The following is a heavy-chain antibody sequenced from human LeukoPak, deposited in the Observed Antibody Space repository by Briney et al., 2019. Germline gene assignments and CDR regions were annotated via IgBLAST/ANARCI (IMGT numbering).Heavy chain of an antibody. CDR1: GFTFSSYT. D-gene: IGHD3-22*01. CDR2: ISTSSSYI. V-gene: IGHV3-21*01. Sequence: GGSLRLSCAASGFTFSSYTMNWVRQAPGKGLEWVSSISTSSSYIYYADSVKGRFTISRDNAKKSLYLQMNSLRAEDTAVYYCARDGPYYYDSSGYMDLDYWGQGTLVTVSS. J-gene: IGHJ4*02. CDR3: ARDGPYYYDSSGYMDLDY.